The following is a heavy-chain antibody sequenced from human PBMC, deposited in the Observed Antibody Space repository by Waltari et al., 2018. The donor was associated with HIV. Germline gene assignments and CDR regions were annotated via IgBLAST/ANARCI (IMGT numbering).Heavy chain of an antibody. J-gene: IGHJ3*02. CDR3: AKITSVGPYDVFDI. CDR1: GLIFSDLA. D-gene: IGHD3-16*01. CDR2: ISNDGNKK. Sequence: QVQLVESGGGVVQPGRSLRLSCAASGLIFSDLAMHWVRQAPGKGLEWVAIISNDGNKKDYADFAKGRFTISRDNYKNTLYLHMNSLRVDDTAVYSCAKITSVGPYDVFDIWGQGTMVTVS. V-gene: IGHV3-30*18.